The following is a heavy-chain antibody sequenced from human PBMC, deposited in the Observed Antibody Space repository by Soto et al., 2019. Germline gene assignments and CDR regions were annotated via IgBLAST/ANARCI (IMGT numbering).Heavy chain of an antibody. D-gene: IGHD6-6*01. CDR3: ARETISSSPLKSYYYYYYMDV. Sequence: GGSLRLSCAASGFTVSSNYMSWVRQAPGKGLEWVSVIYSGGSTYYADSVKGRFTISRDNSKNTLYLQMNSLRAEDTAVYYCARETISSSPLKSYYYYYYMDVWGKGTTVTVSS. J-gene: IGHJ6*03. V-gene: IGHV3-66*01. CDR1: GFTVSSNY. CDR2: IYSGGST.